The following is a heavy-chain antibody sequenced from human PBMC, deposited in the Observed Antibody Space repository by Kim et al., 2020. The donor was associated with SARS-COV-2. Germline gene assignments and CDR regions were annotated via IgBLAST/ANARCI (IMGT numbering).Heavy chain of an antibody. CDR2: ISSSNSYT. Sequence: GGSLRLSWAASGFTFSDYYMGWIRQAPGKGLEWLSYISSSNSYTRYADSVKGRFTISRDSAKNSLYLQMNSLSAEDTAVYYCARVREGSSSWHFFDHWGQGTQVTVSS. V-gene: IGHV3-11*05. J-gene: IGHJ4*02. CDR1: GFTFSDYY. D-gene: IGHD6-13*01. CDR3: ARVREGSSSWHFFDH.